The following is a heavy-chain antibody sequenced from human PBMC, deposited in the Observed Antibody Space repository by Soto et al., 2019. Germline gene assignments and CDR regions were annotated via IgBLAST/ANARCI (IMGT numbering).Heavy chain of an antibody. D-gene: IGHD3-22*01. J-gene: IGHJ4*02. CDR3: AREGSEYYDSSGYRGFDY. CDR2: IIPIFGTA. CDR1: GGTFSSYA. Sequence: QVQLVQSGAEVKKPGSSVKVSCKASGGTFSSYAISWVRQAPGQGLEWMGGIIPIFGTANYAQKFQGRVTITTDESTSTAYMELSSLRSEDTAVDYGAREGSEYYDSSGYRGFDYWGQGTLVTVSS. V-gene: IGHV1-69*01.